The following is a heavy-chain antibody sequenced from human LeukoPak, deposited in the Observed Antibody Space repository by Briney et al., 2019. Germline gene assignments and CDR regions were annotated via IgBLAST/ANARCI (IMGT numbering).Heavy chain of an antibody. CDR3: ARDQEAFDY. CDR1: GYSFTSNY. Sequence: ASVNVSCKASGYSFTSNYIHWVRQAPGQGLEWMGMIYPRDGSTSYAQKFQGRVTVTRDTSTSTVHMELSGLRSEDTAVYYCARDQEAFDYWGQGTLVTVSS. V-gene: IGHV1-46*01. J-gene: IGHJ4*02. CDR2: IYPRDGST.